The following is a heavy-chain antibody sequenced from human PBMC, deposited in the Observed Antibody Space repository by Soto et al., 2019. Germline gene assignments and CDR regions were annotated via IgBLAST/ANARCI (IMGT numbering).Heavy chain of an antibody. CDR1: GYTFTSYA. J-gene: IGHJ4*02. V-gene: IGHV1-3*05. Sequence: QVQLVQSGAEEKKPGASVKVSCKASGYTFTSYAMHWGRQAPGQRLEWMGWINAGNGNTKYSQKFQGRVTITRDTSASTAYMELSSLTCEDTAVYYCARDTMVALDYWGQGTLVTVSS. D-gene: IGHD2-15*01. CDR3: ARDTMVALDY. CDR2: INAGNGNT.